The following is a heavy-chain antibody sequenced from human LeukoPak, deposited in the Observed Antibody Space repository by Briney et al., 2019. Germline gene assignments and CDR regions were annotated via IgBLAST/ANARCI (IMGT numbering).Heavy chain of an antibody. CDR2: IYPGDSDT. V-gene: IGHV5-51*01. CDR1: GYSFTTYW. Sequence: GESLKISCKGSGYSFTTYWIGWVRQMPGKGLEWMGIIYPGDSDTRYSPSFQGQVTISADKSISTAYLQWSSLKASDTAMYYCARRRDLYSGSYYPFDYWGQGTLVTVSS. D-gene: IGHD1-26*01. J-gene: IGHJ4*02. CDR3: ARRRDLYSGSYYPFDY.